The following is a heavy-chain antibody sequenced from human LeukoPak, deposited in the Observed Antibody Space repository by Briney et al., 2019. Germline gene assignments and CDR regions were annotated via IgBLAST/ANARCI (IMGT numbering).Heavy chain of an antibody. V-gene: IGHV1-18*01. Sequence: GASVKVSCKASGYTFTSYGISWVRQAPGQGLEWMGWISAYNGNINYAQKLQGRVTMTTDTSTSTAYMELRSLRSDDTAVYYCARGYDIFPVSSLGYFDYWGQGTLVTVSS. CDR3: ARGYDIFPVSSLGYFDY. J-gene: IGHJ4*02. CDR1: GYTFTSYG. CDR2: ISAYNGNI. D-gene: IGHD3-9*01.